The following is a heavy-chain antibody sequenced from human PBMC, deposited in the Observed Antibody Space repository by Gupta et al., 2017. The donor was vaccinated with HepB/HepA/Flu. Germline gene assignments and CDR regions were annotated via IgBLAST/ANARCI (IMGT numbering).Heavy chain of an antibody. D-gene: IGHD6-13*01. CDR2: IYYSGSN. J-gene: IGHJ5*02. CDR3: ARGYSSLFNWFDP. CDR1: GSSISSYY. Sequence: QLQLQESGPGLVNPSETLSLTCTVSGSSISSYYWCWIRQPPGKGLEWIGYIYYSGSNNYNPSLKRRVTISVDTSKNQFSLKLSSVTAADTGVDYWARGYSSLFNWFDPWGQGTLVTVAS. V-gene: IGHV4-59*01.